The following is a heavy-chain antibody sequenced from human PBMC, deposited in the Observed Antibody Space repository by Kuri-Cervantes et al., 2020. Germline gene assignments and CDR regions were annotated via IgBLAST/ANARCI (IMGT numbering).Heavy chain of an antibody. Sequence: SVKVSYKPSVCSFHRYSLSWLRQAPGQGLAWMGWISAYNGDTNYAHKLQGRVTMTTDTSTRTAYMELRSLRSDDTAVYYCERVTSGPYYDSSGYYFAGPRQDDFDIWGQGTMVTVSS. CDR2: ISAYNGDT. D-gene: IGHD3-22*01. J-gene: IGHJ3*02. V-gene: IGHV1-18*01. CDR3: ERVTSGPYYDSSGYYFAGPRQDDFDI. CDR1: VCSFHRYS.